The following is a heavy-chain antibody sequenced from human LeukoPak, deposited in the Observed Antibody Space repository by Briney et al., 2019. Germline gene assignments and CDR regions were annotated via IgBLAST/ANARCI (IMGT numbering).Heavy chain of an antibody. J-gene: IGHJ6*03. D-gene: IGHD3-10*01. CDR2: ISSSGSTI. Sequence: GGSLRLSCAASGFAFSDYYMSWIRQAPGKGLEWVSYISSSGSTIYYADSVKGRFTISRDNAKNSLYLQMNSLRAEDTAVYYCARVFEVTMVRGVIFYYYYMDVWGKGTTVTISS. CDR3: ARVFEVTMVRGVIFYYYYMDV. CDR1: GFAFSDYY. V-gene: IGHV3-11*01.